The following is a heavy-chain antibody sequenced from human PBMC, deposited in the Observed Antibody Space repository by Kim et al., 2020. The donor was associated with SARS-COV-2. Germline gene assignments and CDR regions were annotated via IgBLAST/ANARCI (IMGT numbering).Heavy chain of an antibody. CDR3: ARVGVGDSSSGWFEP. CDR2: IIPILGIA. CDR1: GGTFSSYA. Sequence: SVKVSCKASGGTFSSYAISWVRQAPGQGLEWMGRIIPILGIANYAQKFQGRVTITADKSTSTAYMELSSLRSEDTAVYYCARVGVGDSSSGWFEPWGQGTLVTVSS. J-gene: IGHJ5*02. V-gene: IGHV1-69*04. D-gene: IGHD6-6*01.